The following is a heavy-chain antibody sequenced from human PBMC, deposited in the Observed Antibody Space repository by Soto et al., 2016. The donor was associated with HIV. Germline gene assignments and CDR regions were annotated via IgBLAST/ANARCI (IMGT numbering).Heavy chain of an antibody. CDR1: GFTVSSNY. CDR2: IYRDGST. D-gene: IGHD6-13*01. J-gene: IGHJ3*02. V-gene: IGHV3-66*01. Sequence: EVQLVESGGGLVQPKGSLRLSCAASGFTVSSNYMSWVRQAPGKGLEWVSVIYRDGSTYYADPVKGRFTISRDNSKNMLFLQMNSLRAEDTAVYYCARGIAAAGTDAFDIWGQGTMVTVSS. CDR3: ARGIAAAGTDAFDI.